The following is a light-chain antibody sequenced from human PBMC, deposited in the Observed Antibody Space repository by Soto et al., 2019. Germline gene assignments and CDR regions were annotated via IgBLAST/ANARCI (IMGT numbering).Light chain of an antibody. CDR3: QQYNSYSPWT. Sequence: DIQMTQSPSTLSASVGDRVTITCRASQSISSWLAWYQQKPGKAPKLLIYDASSLERGVPSRFSGSGSGTEFTLTISSLQPDDVATYYCQQYNSYSPWTFGQGTKVEIK. V-gene: IGKV1-5*01. CDR2: DAS. J-gene: IGKJ1*01. CDR1: QSISSW.